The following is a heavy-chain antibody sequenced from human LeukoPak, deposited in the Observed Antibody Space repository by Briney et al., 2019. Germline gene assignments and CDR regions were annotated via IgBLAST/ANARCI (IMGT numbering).Heavy chain of an antibody. V-gene: IGHV4-30-4*01. CDR1: GGSISSGDYY. J-gene: IGHJ5*02. D-gene: IGHD3-10*01. Sequence: SQTLSLTCTVSGGSISSGDYYWSWIRQPPGKGLEWIGYIYYSGSTYYNPSLKSRVTISVDTSKNQFSLKLSSVTAADTSVYYCARGGVWDCYGSVSWFDPWGQGTLVTVSS. CDR2: IYYSGST. CDR3: ARGGVWDCYGSVSWFDP.